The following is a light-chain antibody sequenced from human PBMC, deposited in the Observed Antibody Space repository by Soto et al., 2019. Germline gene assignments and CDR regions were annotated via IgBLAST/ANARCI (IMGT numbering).Light chain of an antibody. V-gene: IGKV1-39*01. J-gene: IGKJ4*01. Sequence: DIQMTQSPSSLSASVGDRVTITCRASQSIRSYLNWYQQKPGKAPKLLIYAASSLQSGVPSRFSGSGSATDFTLTISSLQPEDFATYYGQQSYSTPCTFGGGTKVEIK. CDR3: QQSYSTPCT. CDR1: QSIRSY. CDR2: AAS.